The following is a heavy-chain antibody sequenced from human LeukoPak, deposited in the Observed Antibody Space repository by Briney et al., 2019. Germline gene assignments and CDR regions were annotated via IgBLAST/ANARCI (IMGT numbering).Heavy chain of an antibody. CDR1: GYTFTGYY. D-gene: IGHD4-17*01. CDR3: ARDHPDYGRTSDFDY. V-gene: IGHV1-2*06. CDR2: INPNSGGT. J-gene: IGHJ4*02. Sequence: ASVKVSCKASGYTFTGYYMHWVRQAPGQGLEWMGRINPNSGGTNYAQKFQGRVTMTRDTSISTAYMELGRLRSDDTAVYYCARDHPDYGRTSDFDYWGQGTLVTVSS.